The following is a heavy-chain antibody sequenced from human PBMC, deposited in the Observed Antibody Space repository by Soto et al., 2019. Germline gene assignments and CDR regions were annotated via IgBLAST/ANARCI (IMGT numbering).Heavy chain of an antibody. J-gene: IGHJ6*02. V-gene: IGHV3-30*03. Sequence: QLVESGGRGVQPGRSLRLSCEASEFTFSSYAMHWVRQAPGRGLEWVALISFDGTKEYYADSVKGRFIISRDNSKSMVYLQMDSLRPDDTAIYYCARPIPRWSYHYGMDVWGQGTTGTVSS. CDR2: ISFDGTKE. CDR1: EFTFSSYA. CDR3: ARPIPRWSYHYGMDV. D-gene: IGHD2-15*01.